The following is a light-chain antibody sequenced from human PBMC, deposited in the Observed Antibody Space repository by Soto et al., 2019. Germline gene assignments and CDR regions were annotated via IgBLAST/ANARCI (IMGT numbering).Light chain of an antibody. CDR2: DDT. J-gene: IGLJ1*01. V-gene: IGLV3-21*02. CDR1: DIGSKS. Sequence: SYDLTQPPSVSVAPGQTARITCGGSDIGSKSVHWYQQKPGQAPVLVVYDDTDRPSGIPERFSGSNSGNTATLTINRVEAGDEADYYCQVWDTTGDSFGTGTKVTVL. CDR3: QVWDTTGDS.